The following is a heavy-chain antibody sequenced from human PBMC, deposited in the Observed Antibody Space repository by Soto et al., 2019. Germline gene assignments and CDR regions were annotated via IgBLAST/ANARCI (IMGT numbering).Heavy chain of an antibody. Sequence: QVQLVQSGAEVKKPGSSVKVSCKASGGTFSSYTISWVRQAPGQGLEWMGRIIPILGIANYAQKFQGRVTITADKTTSTAYMELSSLRSEDPAAYYCARAFRGSYGAFGAYFQHWGQGTLVTVSS. CDR2: IIPILGIA. CDR1: GGTFSSYT. J-gene: IGHJ1*01. D-gene: IGHD4-17*01. CDR3: ARAFRGSYGAFGAYFQH. V-gene: IGHV1-69*02.